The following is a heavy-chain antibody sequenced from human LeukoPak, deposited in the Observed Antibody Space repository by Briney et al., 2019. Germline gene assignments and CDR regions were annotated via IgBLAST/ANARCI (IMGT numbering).Heavy chain of an antibody. D-gene: IGHD2-15*01. CDR2: IFGSGGSP. J-gene: IGHJ4*02. V-gene: IGHV3-23*01. Sequence: GGSLRLSCAASGFTFNSYAMYWVRQASGKGLEWISGIFGSGGSPHYADSVKGRFTISRDNSQEIVYLQLDSLRVEDTALYYCGKTTVGYSSGRYPGWPVDYWGQGALVTVSS. CDR1: GFTFNSYA. CDR3: GKTTVGYSSGRYPGWPVDY.